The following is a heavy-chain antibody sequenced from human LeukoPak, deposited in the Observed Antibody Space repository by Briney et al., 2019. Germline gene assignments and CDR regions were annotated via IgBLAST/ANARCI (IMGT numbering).Heavy chain of an antibody. CDR2: IYYSGST. D-gene: IGHD3-16*02. CDR3: ARAPPCDCVWGSYRYQEGYYMDV. Sequence: PSETLSLTCTVSGGSISSYYWSWIRQPPGKGLEWIGYIYYSGSTNYNPSLKSRVTISVDTSKNQFSLKLSSVTAADTAVYYCARAPPCDCVWGSYRYQEGYYMDVCGKGTTVTVSS. J-gene: IGHJ6*03. V-gene: IGHV4-59*01. CDR1: GGSISSYY.